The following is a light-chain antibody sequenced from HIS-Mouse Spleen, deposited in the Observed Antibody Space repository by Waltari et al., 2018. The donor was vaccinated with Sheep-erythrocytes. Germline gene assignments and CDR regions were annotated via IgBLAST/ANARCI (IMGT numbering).Light chain of an antibody. J-gene: IGLJ1*01. CDR3: CSYAGSYNHV. CDR1: SSDVGGYNY. CDR2: DVS. Sequence: QSALTQPRSVSGSPGQSVTIPCTGTSSDVGGYNYVSSYQQHPGKAPKLMIYDVSKRPSGVPDRFSGSKSGNTASLTISGLQAEDEADYYCCSYAGSYNHVFATGTKVTVL. V-gene: IGLV2-11*01.